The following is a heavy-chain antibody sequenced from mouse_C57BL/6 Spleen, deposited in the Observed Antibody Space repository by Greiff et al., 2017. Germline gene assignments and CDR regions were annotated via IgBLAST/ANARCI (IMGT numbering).Heavy chain of an antibody. CDR1: GYTFTDRT. J-gene: IGHJ1*03. CDR3: ARNYYGSSYEWYFDV. Sequence: VQLQQSDAELVKPGASVKISCKVSGYTFTDRTIHWMKQRPEQGLEWIGYIYPRDGSTKYNEKFKGKATLTADKSSSTAYMQLNSLTSEDSAVYFCARNYYGSSYEWYFDVWGTGTTVTVSS. CDR2: IYPRDGST. V-gene: IGHV1-78*01. D-gene: IGHD1-1*01.